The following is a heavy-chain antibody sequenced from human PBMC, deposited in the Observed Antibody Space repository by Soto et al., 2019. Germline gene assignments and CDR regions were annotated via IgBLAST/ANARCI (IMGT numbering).Heavy chain of an antibody. D-gene: IGHD2-2*01. CDR1: GYTFTSYG. J-gene: IGHJ3*02. Sequence: QVQLVQSGAEVKKPGASVKVSCKASGYTFTSYGISWVRQAPGQGLEWMGWISAYNGNTNYAQKLQGRVTMTTDTSTSTAYMELRSLRSDDTAVYYCARDSLIVVVPDANDAFDIWGQGTMVTVSS. CDR2: ISAYNGNT. CDR3: ARDSLIVVVPDANDAFDI. V-gene: IGHV1-18*01.